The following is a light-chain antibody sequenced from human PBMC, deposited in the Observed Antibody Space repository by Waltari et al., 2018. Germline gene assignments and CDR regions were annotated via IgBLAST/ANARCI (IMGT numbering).Light chain of an antibody. Sequence: SYVLTQPPSVSVAPGETARIPCGGNHLESKSVHWYRQRPGQAPVVVISYDNDRAAGIPERFSGSNSGNTATLTISRVEAGDEADYYCQVWDANTDPGVFGTGTEVTVL. CDR3: QVWDANTDPGV. CDR1: HLESKS. V-gene: IGLV3-21*01. J-gene: IGLJ1*01. CDR2: YDN.